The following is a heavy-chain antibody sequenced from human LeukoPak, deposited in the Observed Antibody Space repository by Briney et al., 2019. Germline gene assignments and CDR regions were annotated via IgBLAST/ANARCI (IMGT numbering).Heavy chain of an antibody. CDR2: THHSGNT. CDR3: ARGPRKNYYDSSGAGYYFDY. CDR1: GDSVSGYY. D-gene: IGHD3-22*01. Sequence: SETLSLTCIVSGDSVSGYYWNWIRQPPGKGLEWIGYTHHSGNTLYNPSLKSRVTTSVDTSKNQLSLKLSSVTAADTAVYYCARGPRKNYYDSSGAGYYFDYWGQGTLVTVSS. J-gene: IGHJ4*02. V-gene: IGHV4-59*02.